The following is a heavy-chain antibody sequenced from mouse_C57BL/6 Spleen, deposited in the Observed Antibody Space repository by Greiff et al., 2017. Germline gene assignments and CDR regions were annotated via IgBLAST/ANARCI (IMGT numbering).Heavy chain of an antibody. Sequence: EVQGVESGGDLVKPGGSLKLSCAASGFTFSSYGMSWVRQTPDKRLEWVATIRSGGSYTYYPDSVKGRFTISRDNAKNTLYLQMSSLKSEDTAMYYCARQRAGYYFAYWGQGTTLTVSS. J-gene: IGHJ2*01. CDR2: IRSGGSYT. CDR3: ARQRAGYYFAY. V-gene: IGHV5-6*01. CDR1: GFTFSSYG.